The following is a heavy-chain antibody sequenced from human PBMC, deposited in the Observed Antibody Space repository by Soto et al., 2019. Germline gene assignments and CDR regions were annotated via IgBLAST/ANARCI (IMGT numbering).Heavy chain of an antibody. J-gene: IGHJ5*02. CDR3: ARGPPRYCSSTSCYQPDFRKTS. CDR2: IIPIFGTA. CDR1: GGTFSSYA. D-gene: IGHD2-2*01. Sequence: QVQLVQSGAEVKKPGSSVKVSCKASGGTFSSYAISWVRQAPGQGLEWMGGIIPIFGTANYAQKFQGRVMITADESTSTAYMELSSLRSEDTAVYYCARGPPRYCSSTSCYQPDFRKTSWGQGTLVTVSS. V-gene: IGHV1-69*01.